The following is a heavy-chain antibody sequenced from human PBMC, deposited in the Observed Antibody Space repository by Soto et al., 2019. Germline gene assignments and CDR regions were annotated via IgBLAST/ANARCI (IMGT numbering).Heavy chain of an antibody. CDR1: GFSFGSYA. CDR3: ARWSYLDYWGHDFWNGYFNF. J-gene: IGHJ4*02. D-gene: IGHD3-3*01. CDR2: ISGSDGKT. Sequence: PGGSLRLSCAASGFSFGSYALSWVRQAPGKGLEWVSTISGSDGKTFYADSVKGRFSISRDTSQNTLYLQMNSLRADDTAIYYCARWSYLDYWGHDFWNGYFNFWGQGTPVTVSS. V-gene: IGHV3-23*01.